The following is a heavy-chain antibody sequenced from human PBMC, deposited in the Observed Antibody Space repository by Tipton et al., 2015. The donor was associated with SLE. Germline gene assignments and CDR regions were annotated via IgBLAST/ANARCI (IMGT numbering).Heavy chain of an antibody. D-gene: IGHD3-3*01. CDR1: GFTFSSYW. Sequence: SLRLSCAASGFTFSSYWMHWVRQAPGKGLGWVSRINSDGSSTSYADSVKGRFTISRDNAKNTLYLQMNSLRAEDTAVYYCARVYYDFWSGYSDAFDIWGQGTMVTVSS. CDR2: INSDGSST. CDR3: ARVYYDFWSGYSDAFDI. J-gene: IGHJ3*02. V-gene: IGHV3-74*01.